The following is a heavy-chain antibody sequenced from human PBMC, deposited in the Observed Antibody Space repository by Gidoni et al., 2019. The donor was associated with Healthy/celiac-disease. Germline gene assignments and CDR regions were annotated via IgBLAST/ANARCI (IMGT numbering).Heavy chain of an antibody. CDR3: AGVYYGSGSYYNGGINWFDP. CDR2: IYYSGST. V-gene: IGHV4-39*01. J-gene: IGHJ5*02. Sequence: QLQLHESGPGLVKPSATLSLPCTVSGGSLSSSSYYWGWIRQPPGKGLEWIGSIYYSGSTYYNPSLKSRVTISVDTSKNQFSLKLSSVTAADTAVYYCAGVYYGSGSYYNGGINWFDPWGQGTLVTVSS. CDR1: GGSLSSSSYY. D-gene: IGHD3-10*01.